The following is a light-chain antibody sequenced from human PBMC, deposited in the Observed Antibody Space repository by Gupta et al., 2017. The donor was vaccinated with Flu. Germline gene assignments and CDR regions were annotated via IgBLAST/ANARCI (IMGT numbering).Light chain of an antibody. CDR1: QSISSW. CDR3: QQYNSYSRT. V-gene: IGKV1-5*03. Sequence: GDRVTITCRASQSISSWLAWYQQKPGKAPRLLIYKASSLKSGVPSRFSGSGSGTEFTLTISSLQPDDFATYYCQQYNSYSRTFGQGTKVEIK. J-gene: IGKJ1*01. CDR2: KAS.